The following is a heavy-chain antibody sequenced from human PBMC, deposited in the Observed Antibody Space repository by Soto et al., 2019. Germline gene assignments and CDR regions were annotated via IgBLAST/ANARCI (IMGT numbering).Heavy chain of an antibody. V-gene: IGHV4-31*03. CDR3: ASVDCSSSSCYEGDWFDP. CDR2: IYYSGST. CDR1: GGSISSGGYY. Sequence: SETLSLTCTVSGGSISSGGYYWSWIRQHPGKGLEWIGYIYYSGSTYYNPSLKSRVTISVDTSKNQFSLKLSSVTAADTAVYYCASVDCSSSSCYEGDWFDPWGQRTLVTVSS. D-gene: IGHD2-2*01. J-gene: IGHJ5*02.